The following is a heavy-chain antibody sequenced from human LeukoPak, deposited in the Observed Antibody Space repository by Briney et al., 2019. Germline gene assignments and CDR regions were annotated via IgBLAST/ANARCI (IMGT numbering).Heavy chain of an antibody. J-gene: IGHJ4*02. CDR2: INQDGSEK. D-gene: IGHD5-18*01. V-gene: IGHV3-7*01. CDR1: EFTFSGYW. CDR3: ARGRLSEYIAEYIDY. Sequence: GGSLRLSCAASEFTFSGYWMNWVRQAPGKGPEWVANINQDGSEKHYVDSVKGRFTISRDNAKNSLFLQMNSLRVEDTAVYYCARGRLSEYIAEYIDYWGQGTLVTVSS.